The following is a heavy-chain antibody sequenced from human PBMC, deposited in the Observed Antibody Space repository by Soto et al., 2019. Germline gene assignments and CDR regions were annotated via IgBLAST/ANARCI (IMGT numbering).Heavy chain of an antibody. CDR2: IYYSGST. J-gene: IGHJ6*02. CDR1: GGSISSYY. CDR3: ARSVERPDYYYYYGMDV. Sequence: SETLSLTCTVSGGSISSYYWSWIRQPPGKGLEWIGYIYYSGSTNYNPSLKSRVTISVDTSKNQFSLKLSSVTAADTAVYYCARSVERPDYYYYYGMDVWGQGTTVTVSS. V-gene: IGHV4-59*01. D-gene: IGHD1-1*01.